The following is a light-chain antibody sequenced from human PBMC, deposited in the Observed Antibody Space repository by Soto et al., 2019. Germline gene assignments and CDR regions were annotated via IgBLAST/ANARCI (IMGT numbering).Light chain of an antibody. CDR3: HVWDSSTAV. V-gene: IGLV3-9*01. Sequence: SYELTQPLSVSVPLGQTASITCGGNNIGTRNVHWYQQKPGQAPVLVVYRDSNRPSGIPDRFSGSNSGNTATLTISRAQAGDEADYYCHVWDSSTAVFGGGTKLTVL. J-gene: IGLJ3*02. CDR2: RDS. CDR1: NIGTRN.